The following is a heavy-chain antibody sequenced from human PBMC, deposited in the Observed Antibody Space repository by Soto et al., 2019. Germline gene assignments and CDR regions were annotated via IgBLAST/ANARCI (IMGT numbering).Heavy chain of an antibody. J-gene: IGHJ6*02. CDR2: INHSGST. CDR1: GGSFSGYY. CDR3: ARGRQGYYYGMDV. V-gene: IGHV4-34*01. Sequence: QVQLQQWGAGLLKPSETLSLTCAVYGGSFSGYYWSWIRQPPGKGLEWIGEINHSGSTNYNPSLKRRVTISVDTSKNQFSLKLSSVTAADTAVYYCARGRQGYYYGMDVWGQGTTVTVSS.